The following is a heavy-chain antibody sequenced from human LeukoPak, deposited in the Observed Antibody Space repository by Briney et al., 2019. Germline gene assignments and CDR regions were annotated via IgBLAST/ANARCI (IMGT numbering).Heavy chain of an antibody. V-gene: IGHV1-8*01. D-gene: IGHD3-22*01. Sequence: ASVKVSCKASGYTFTSYDINWVRQATGQGLEWMGWMNPNSGNTGYAQKFQGRVTMTRNTSISTAYMELSSLRSEDTAVYYCARGGVTYYYDSSENWFDPWGQGTLVTVSS. J-gene: IGHJ5*02. CDR1: GYTFTSYD. CDR3: ARGGVTYYYDSSENWFDP. CDR2: MNPNSGNT.